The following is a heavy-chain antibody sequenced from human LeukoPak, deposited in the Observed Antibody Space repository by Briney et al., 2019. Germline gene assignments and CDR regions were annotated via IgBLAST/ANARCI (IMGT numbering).Heavy chain of an antibody. CDR2: IKRDGSEK. CDR3: AREPFTAAGTDY. CDR1: GFTFSSYW. J-gene: IGHJ4*02. Sequence: GGSLRLSCTASGFTFSSYWMSWVRQAPGKGLEWVANIKRDGSEKYYVDSVKGRFTISRDNAKNSLYLQMNSLRVEDTAVYHCAREPFTAAGTDYWGQGTLVTVSS. D-gene: IGHD6-13*01. V-gene: IGHV3-7*01.